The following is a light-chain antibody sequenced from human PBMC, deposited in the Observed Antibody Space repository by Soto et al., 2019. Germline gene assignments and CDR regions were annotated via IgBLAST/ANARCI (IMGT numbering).Light chain of an antibody. CDR3: QQYNSYWT. CDR2: DAS. J-gene: IGKJ1*01. V-gene: IGKV1-5*01. Sequence: DIRMTQSPSTLSAFVGDRVTITCRASQSISLSLAWYQQKPGKAPDLLISDASNLERGVPSRFSDSGSGTEFTLTISSLQPDDFATYYCQQYNSYWTFGPGTKVDIK. CDR1: QSISLS.